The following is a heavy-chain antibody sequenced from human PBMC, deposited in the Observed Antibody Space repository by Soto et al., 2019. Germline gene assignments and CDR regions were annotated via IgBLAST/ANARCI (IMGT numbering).Heavy chain of an antibody. CDR3: AGGYYYVGSGPYLYIYGMDV. D-gene: IGHD3-10*02. CDR1: GGSISTHY. V-gene: IGHV4-59*11. J-gene: IGHJ6*02. CDR2: VYYTGNS. Sequence: PSETLSLTCTVSGGSISTHYWSWVWQVPGRGLEWLGYVYYTGNSKHNPSLKGRVTVSIAPSKSQFSLELTSVTAADSAVYYCAGGYYYVGSGPYLYIYGMDVWDQGTTVTVSS.